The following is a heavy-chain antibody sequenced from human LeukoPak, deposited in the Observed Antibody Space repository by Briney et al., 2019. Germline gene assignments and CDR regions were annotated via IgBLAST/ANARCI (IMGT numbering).Heavy chain of an antibody. V-gene: IGHV4-4*07. CDR2: IYTSGST. J-gene: IGHJ6*02. CDR1: GGSISSYY. CDR3: ARARTVVVPAATYGMDV. D-gene: IGHD2-2*01. Sequence: PSETLSLTCTVSGGSISSYYWSWIRQPAGKGLEWIGRIYTSGSTNYSPSLKSRVTMSVDTSKNQFSLKLSSVTAADTAVYYCARARTVVVPAATYGMDVWGQGTTVTVSS.